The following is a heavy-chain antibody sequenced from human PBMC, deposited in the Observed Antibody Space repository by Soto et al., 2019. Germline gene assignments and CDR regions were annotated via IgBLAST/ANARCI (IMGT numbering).Heavy chain of an antibody. CDR2: IYYSGST. CDR3: ARCIVVVPAALYYYYGMDV. J-gene: IGHJ6*02. D-gene: IGHD2-2*01. V-gene: IGHV4-31*03. CDR1: GGSISSGGYY. Sequence: QAQLQESGPGLVKPSQTLSLTCTVSGGSISSGGYYWSWIRQHPGKGLEWIGYIYYSGSTYYNPSLKSRVTISVDTSKNQFSLKLSSVTAADTAVYYCARCIVVVPAALYYYYGMDVWGQGTTVTVSS.